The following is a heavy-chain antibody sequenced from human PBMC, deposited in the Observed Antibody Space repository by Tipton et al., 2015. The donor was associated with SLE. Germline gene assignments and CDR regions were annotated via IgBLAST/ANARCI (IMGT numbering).Heavy chain of an antibody. V-gene: IGHV4-34*01. CDR2: INHSGST. D-gene: IGHD3-22*01. CDR1: GGSFSGYY. Sequence: TLSLTCAVYGGSFSGYYWSWIRQPPGKGLEWIGEINHSGSTNYNPSLKSRVTISVDTSKNQFSLKLSSVTAADTAAYYCARGGRDLYYYDSSGYYYHYYYGMDVWGQGTTVTVSS. J-gene: IGHJ6*02. CDR3: ARGGRDLYYYDSSGYYYHYYYGMDV.